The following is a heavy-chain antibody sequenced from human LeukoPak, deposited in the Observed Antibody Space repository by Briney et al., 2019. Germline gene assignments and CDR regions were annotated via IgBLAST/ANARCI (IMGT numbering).Heavy chain of an antibody. Sequence: PSDTLSLTCTVSGGSISSYSLKWIRQSPGKGLAWIGCVYHSGSINYNPSLQSRVSISVDTSKNQFSLNLSSVTAADTAVYYCVSSYGGYALDYWGQGTLVIVSS. J-gene: IGHJ4*02. CDR1: GGSISSYS. CDR3: VSSYGGYALDY. CDR2: VYHSGSI. D-gene: IGHD5-12*01. V-gene: IGHV4-59*07.